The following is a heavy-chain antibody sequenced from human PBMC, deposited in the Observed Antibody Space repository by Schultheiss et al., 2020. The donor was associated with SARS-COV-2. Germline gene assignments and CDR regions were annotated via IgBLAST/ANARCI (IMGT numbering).Heavy chain of an antibody. CDR3: ARVQAYSSSWLGY. Sequence: SETLSLTCTVSGGSISTYYWSWIRQPPGKGLEWIGYIYYSGSTYYNPSLKSRVTISVDTSKNQFSLKLSSVTAADTAVYYCARVQAYSSSWLGYWGQGTLVTVSS. CDR2: IYYSGST. V-gene: IGHV4-59*12. CDR1: GGSISTYY. J-gene: IGHJ4*02. D-gene: IGHD6-13*01.